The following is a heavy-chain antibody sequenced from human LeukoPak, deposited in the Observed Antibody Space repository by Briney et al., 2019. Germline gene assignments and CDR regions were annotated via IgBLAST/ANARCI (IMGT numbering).Heavy chain of an antibody. D-gene: IGHD6-19*01. Sequence: GAAVKVSCKASGYTFTCYYMHWVRQAPGQGLEWVGWINPNCGGTNYTQKCQGRVTVTRDTSITTAYVELSRLRSDDTAVYCCAESAVAGMGYGYWGQGTLATVSS. V-gene: IGHV1-2*02. CDR2: INPNCGGT. CDR1: GYTFTCYY. CDR3: AESAVAGMGYGY. J-gene: IGHJ4*02.